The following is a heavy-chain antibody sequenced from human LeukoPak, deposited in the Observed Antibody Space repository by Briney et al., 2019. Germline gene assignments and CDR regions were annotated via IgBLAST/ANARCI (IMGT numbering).Heavy chain of an antibody. D-gene: IGHD3/OR15-3a*01. CDR3: ARVISRFWTGYYDPFDI. CDR1: GYTFTNYD. CDR2: LHPNSGNA. Sequence: ASVKVSCKASGYTFTNYDINWVRQATGQGLEWMGWLHPNSGNAGYAQNFQGRLTITGDTSMSTAYMELSSLRSEDTAVYYCARVISRFWTGYYDPFDIWGQGTMVTVSS. J-gene: IGHJ3*02. V-gene: IGHV1-8*02.